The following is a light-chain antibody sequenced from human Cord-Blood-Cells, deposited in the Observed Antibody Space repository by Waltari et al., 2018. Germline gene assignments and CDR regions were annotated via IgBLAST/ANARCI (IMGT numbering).Light chain of an antibody. Sequence: EIVMTQSPATLSVSPGERATLSCRASQSVSSNLTWYPQKPGQAPRLLIYGASTRATGIPARFSGSGSGTEFTLTISSLQSEDFAVYYCQQYNNWPPSTFGQGTRLEIK. J-gene: IGKJ5*01. CDR3: QQYNNWPPST. V-gene: IGKV3-15*01. CDR2: GAS. CDR1: QSVSSN.